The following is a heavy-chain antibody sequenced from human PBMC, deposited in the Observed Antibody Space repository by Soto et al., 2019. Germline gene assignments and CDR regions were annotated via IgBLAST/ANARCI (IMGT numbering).Heavy chain of an antibody. J-gene: IGHJ3*02. V-gene: IGHV2-5*02. Sequence: QITLKESGPTLVKPTQTLTLTCTFSVFSLSTSGVGVGWIRQPPGKALEWLALIYWDDDKRYSPSLKSRLTITKDTSNNQVVLTMTNMDPVDTATYYCALGFIAARPCFKDAFDIWGQGTMVTVSS. CDR2: IYWDDDK. CDR3: ALGFIAARPCFKDAFDI. CDR1: VFSLSTSGVG. D-gene: IGHD6-6*01.